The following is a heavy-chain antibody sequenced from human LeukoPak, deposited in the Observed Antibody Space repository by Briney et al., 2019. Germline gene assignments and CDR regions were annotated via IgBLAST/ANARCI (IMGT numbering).Heavy chain of an antibody. CDR3: ARGGRIAVAPEYFQH. CDR1: GYTFTSYG. D-gene: IGHD6-19*01. J-gene: IGHJ1*01. Sequence: ASVKVSCKASGYTFTSYGISWVRQAPGQGLEWMRWISAYNGNTNYAQKLQGRVTMTTDTSTSTAYMELRSLRSDDTAVYYCARGGRIAVAPEYFQHWGQGTLVTVSS. V-gene: IGHV1-18*01. CDR2: ISAYNGNT.